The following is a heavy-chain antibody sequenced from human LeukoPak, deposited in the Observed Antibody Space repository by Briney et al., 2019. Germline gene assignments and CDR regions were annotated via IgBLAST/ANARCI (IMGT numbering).Heavy chain of an antibody. CDR2: INSIGTTT. CDR1: GFTFSSYE. CDR3: ARDGGTDYSFDY. V-gene: IGHV3-48*03. Sequence: GGSLRLSCSASGFTFSSYEMNWVRQAPGKGLEWLSYINSIGTTTHYADPVKGRFTISRDNAKNSLYLQVNSLRAEDTAVYYCARDGGTDYSFDYWGLGTLVTVSS. D-gene: IGHD3-10*01. J-gene: IGHJ4*02.